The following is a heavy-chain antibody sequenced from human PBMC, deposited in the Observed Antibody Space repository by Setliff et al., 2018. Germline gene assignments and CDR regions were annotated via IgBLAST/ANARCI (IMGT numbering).Heavy chain of an antibody. Sequence: ASVKVSCKTSGYTFTTYAINWVRQAPGQGLEWMGIINPRAGTTSYAEKFQGRVTMTRDTSTSTVYMELSSLRTEDTAVYYCARGYYDSYARYYVVGDYWGQGTPVTVSS. CDR2: INPRAGTT. CDR1: GYTFTTYA. D-gene: IGHD3-22*01. V-gene: IGHV1-46*01. CDR3: ARGYYDSYARYYVVGDY. J-gene: IGHJ4*02.